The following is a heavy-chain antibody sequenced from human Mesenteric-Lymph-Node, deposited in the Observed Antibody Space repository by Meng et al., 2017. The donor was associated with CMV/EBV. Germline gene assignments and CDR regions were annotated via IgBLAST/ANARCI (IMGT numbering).Heavy chain of an antibody. V-gene: IGHV1-2*02. CDR3: ARDSAGVYYYDP. Sequence: ASVKVSCKASGYTFTGYYMHGVRQAPGQGLEWMGWINPNSGGTNYAQSFQGRVSMTRDTSINTAYMELSSLRSDDTAVYYCARDSAGVYYYDPWGQGTLVTVSS. J-gene: IGHJ5*02. D-gene: IGHD3-10*01. CDR2: INPNSGGT. CDR1: GYTFTGYY.